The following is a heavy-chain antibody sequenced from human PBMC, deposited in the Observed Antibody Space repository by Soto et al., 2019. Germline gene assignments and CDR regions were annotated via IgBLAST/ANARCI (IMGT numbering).Heavy chain of an antibody. D-gene: IGHD1-7*01. J-gene: IGHJ4*02. CDR3: ARLSGNYPDY. Sequence: SETLSLTCTVSGGSISSSRYYWGWIRQPPGKGLELIGSIYYSGSTYYNPSLKSRVTISVDTSKNQFSLRLSSVTAADTALYYCARLSGNYPDYWGQGTLVTVYS. V-gene: IGHV4-39*01. CDR2: IYYSGST. CDR1: GGSISSSRYY.